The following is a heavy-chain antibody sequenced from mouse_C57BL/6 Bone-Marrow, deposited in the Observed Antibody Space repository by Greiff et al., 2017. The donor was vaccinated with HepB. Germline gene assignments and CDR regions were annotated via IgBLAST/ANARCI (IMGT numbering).Heavy chain of an antibody. J-gene: IGHJ2*01. Sequence: QVQLQQPGAELVMPGASVKLSCKASGYTFTSYWMHWVKQRPGQGLEWIGEIDPSDSYTNYNQKFKGKSTLTVDKSSSTAYMQLSSLTSEDSAVDYCARGQGFYYFDYWGQGTTLTVSS. V-gene: IGHV1-69*01. CDR2: IDPSDSYT. D-gene: IGHD3-2*02. CDR3: ARGQGFYYFDY. CDR1: GYTFTSYW.